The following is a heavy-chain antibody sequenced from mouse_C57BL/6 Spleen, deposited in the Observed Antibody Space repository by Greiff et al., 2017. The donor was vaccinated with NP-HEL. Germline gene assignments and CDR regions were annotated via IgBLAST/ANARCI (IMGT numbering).Heavy chain of an antibody. CDR2: ISNLAYSI. Sequence: EVQVVESGGGLVQPGGSLKLSCAASGFTFSDYGMAWVRQAPRKGPEWVAFISNLAYSIYYADTVTGRFTISRENAKNTLYLEMSSLRSEDTAMYYCARQDYDYAWFAYWGQGTLVTVSA. D-gene: IGHD2-4*01. V-gene: IGHV5-15*01. CDR1: GFTFSDYG. CDR3: ARQDYDYAWFAY. J-gene: IGHJ3*01.